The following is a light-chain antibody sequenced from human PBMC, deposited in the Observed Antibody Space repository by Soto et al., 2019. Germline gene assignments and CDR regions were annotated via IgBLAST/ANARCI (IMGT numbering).Light chain of an antibody. J-gene: IGKJ5*01. CDR2: DTS. Sequence: EIVLTQSPATLSLSPGERAPLSCRASQSVSSYLHWYQQKTGQDPRLLIYDTSNRATGIPARFSGSGYRKDINLTISRLETEDFPVYYCQQYDNSTINFGQGTRLDIK. CDR1: QSVSSY. V-gene: IGKV3-11*01. CDR3: QQYDNSTIN.